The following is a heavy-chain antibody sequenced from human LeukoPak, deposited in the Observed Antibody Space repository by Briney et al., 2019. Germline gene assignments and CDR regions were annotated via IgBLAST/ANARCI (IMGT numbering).Heavy chain of an antibody. J-gene: IGHJ4*02. CDR2: ISTSDSCI. V-gene: IGHV3-21*06. CDR3: ARGGVRPTYFDY. Sequence: GGSLRLSCAASGFTFSSYSMNWVRQSPGKGLEWVSFISTSDSCIYYADSVKGRFTISRDNTKNSLYLQMNSLRAEDTAVYYCARGGVRPTYFDYWGQGTLVTVSS. CDR1: GFTFSSYS. D-gene: IGHD2-21*01.